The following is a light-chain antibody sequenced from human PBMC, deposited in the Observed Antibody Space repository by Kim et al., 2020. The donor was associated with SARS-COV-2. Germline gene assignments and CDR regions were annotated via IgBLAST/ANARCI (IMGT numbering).Light chain of an antibody. J-gene: IGLJ2*01. CDR2: KDS. V-gene: IGLV3-25*03. CDR1: GLQMQH. CDR3: QASDSTGSFVI. Sequence: PGQTARITCSADGLQMQHFFWYQKKPGQAPVVVIYKDSERPSGIPERFSGSNSGSTVTLTISGVQAEDEADYFCQASDSTGSFVIFGGGTQLTVL.